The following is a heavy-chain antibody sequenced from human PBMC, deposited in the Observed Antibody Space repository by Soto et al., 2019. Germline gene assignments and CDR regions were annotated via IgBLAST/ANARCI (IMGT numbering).Heavy chain of an antibody. CDR3: ARVDGSGSQVDY. V-gene: IGHV4-30-4*01. J-gene: IGHJ4*02. Sequence: SETLSLTCTVSGGSISSGDYYWSWIRQPPGKGLEWIGYIYYSGSTYYNPSLKSRVTISVDTSKNQFSLKLSSVTAADTAVYYCARVDGSGSQVDYWGQGTLVTVSS. CDR2: IYYSGST. CDR1: GGSISSGDYY. D-gene: IGHD3-10*01.